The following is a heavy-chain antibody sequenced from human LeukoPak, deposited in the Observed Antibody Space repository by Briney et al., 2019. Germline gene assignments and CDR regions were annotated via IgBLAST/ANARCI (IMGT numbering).Heavy chain of an antibody. CDR3: TRAKYQLLYLSDY. V-gene: IGHV3-49*04. D-gene: IGHD2-2*02. CDR1: GFTFGDYA. J-gene: IGHJ4*02. Sequence: PGRSLRLSCTASGFTFGDYAMSWVRQAPGKGLEWVGFIRSKAYGGTTEYAASVKGRFTISRGDSKSIAYLQMNSLKTEDTAVYYCTRAKYQLLYLSDYWGQGTLVTVSS. CDR2: IRSKAYGGTT.